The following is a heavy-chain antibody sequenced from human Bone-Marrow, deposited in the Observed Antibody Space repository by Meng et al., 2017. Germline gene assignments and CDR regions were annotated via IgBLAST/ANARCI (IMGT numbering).Heavy chain of an antibody. Sequence: GESLKISCAASGFTFSSYSMNWVRQAPGKGLEWVSSISSSSSYIYYADSVKGRFTISRDNAKNSLYLQMNSLRAEDTAMYYCARKSDYDFWSGYYYYYYGMDVWGQGTTVTVSS. V-gene: IGHV3-21*01. J-gene: IGHJ6*02. CDR1: GFTFSSYS. D-gene: IGHD3-3*01. CDR2: ISSSSSYI. CDR3: ARKSDYDFWSGYYYYYYGMDV.